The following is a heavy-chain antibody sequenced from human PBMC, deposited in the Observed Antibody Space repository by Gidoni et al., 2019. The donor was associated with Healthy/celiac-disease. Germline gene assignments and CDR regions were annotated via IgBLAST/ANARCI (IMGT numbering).Heavy chain of an antibody. Sequence: QVQLQQSGPGLVKPSQTLSLTCALSVDSVSSNSAAWTWIRQSPSRGLEWLGRTYYRSKWYNDYAVDGKSRITINPDKSKNQFDRQMNSVTPEDTAVYYCAREEHSVVVVAATNNWFDPWGQGTLVTVSS. CDR2: TYYRSKWYN. D-gene: IGHD2-15*01. J-gene: IGHJ5*02. V-gene: IGHV6-1*01. CDR3: AREEHSVVVVAATNNWFDP. CDR1: VDSVSSNSAA.